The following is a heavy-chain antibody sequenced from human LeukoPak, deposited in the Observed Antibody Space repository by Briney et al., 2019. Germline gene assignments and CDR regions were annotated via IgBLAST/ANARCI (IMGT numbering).Heavy chain of an antibody. CDR3: ARQIDY. CDR2: ISYDGSNK. V-gene: IGHV3-30*03. CDR1: GFTFSSYG. J-gene: IGHJ4*02. Sequence: GGSLRLSCAASGFTFSSYGMHWVRQAPGKGLEWVAVISYDGSNKYYADSVKGRFTISRDNAKNTLYLQMNSPRAEDTAVYYCARQIDYWGQGTLVTVSS.